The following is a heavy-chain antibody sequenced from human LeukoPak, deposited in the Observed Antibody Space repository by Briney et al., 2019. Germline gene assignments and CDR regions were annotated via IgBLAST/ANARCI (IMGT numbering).Heavy chain of an antibody. J-gene: IGHJ4*02. CDR3: ARDQRIVGATTVFDY. D-gene: IGHD1-26*01. CDR2: ISAYNGNT. CDR1: GYTFTSYG. Sequence: GASVKVSCKASGYTFTSYGISSVRQAPGQGLEWMGWISAYNGNTNYAQKLQGRVTMTTDTSTSTAYMELRSLRSDDPAVYYCARDQRIVGATTVFDYWGQGTLVTVSS. V-gene: IGHV1-18*01.